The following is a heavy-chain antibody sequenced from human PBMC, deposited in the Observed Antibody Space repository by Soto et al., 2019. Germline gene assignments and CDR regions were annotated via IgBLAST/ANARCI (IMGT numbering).Heavy chain of an antibody. CDR1: GFTFSSYG. J-gene: IGHJ6*02. Sequence: GGSLRLSCAASGFTFSSYGMHWVRQAPGKGLEWVAVISYDGSNKYYADSVKGRFTISRDNSKNTLYLQMNSLRAEDTAVYYCAKDRKGYSSSWYGSSGYYYYYGMDVWGQGTTVTVSS. D-gene: IGHD6-13*01. CDR2: ISYDGSNK. CDR3: AKDRKGYSSSWYGSSGYYYYYGMDV. V-gene: IGHV3-30*18.